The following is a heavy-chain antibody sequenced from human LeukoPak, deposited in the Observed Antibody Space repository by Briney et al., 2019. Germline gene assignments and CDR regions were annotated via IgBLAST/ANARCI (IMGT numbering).Heavy chain of an antibody. CDR2: ISSSTSTI. CDR3: ARGLWGEMATTN. V-gene: IGHV3-48*04. Sequence: GGSLRLSCAASGFTFSSYAMTWVRQAPGKGLEWVSYISSSTSTIYYADSVKGRFTISRDNAKSSLYLQMNSLRAEGTAVYYCARGLWGEMATTNWGQGTLVTVSS. CDR1: GFTFSSYA. D-gene: IGHD5-24*01. J-gene: IGHJ4*02.